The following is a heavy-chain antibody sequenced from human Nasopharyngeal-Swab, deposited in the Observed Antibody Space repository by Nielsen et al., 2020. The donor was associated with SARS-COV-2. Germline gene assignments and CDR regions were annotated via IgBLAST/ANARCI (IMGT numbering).Heavy chain of an antibody. CDR3: ARVAPAAMSVSYYYYGMDV. D-gene: IGHD2-2*01. CDR2: IYTSGST. Sequence: SETLSLTCTVSGGSISSGSYYWSWIRQPAGKGLEWIGRIYTSGSTNYNPSLKSRVTISVDTSKNQFSLKLSSVTAADTAVYYCARVAPAAMSVSYYYYGMDVWGQGTTVTVSS. CDR1: GGSISSGSYY. V-gene: IGHV4-61*02. J-gene: IGHJ6*02.